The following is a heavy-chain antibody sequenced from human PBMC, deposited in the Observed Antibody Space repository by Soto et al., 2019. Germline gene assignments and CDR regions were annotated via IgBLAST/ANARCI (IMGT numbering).Heavy chain of an antibody. CDR1: GGTSNNYA. CDR3: ARGGPSYSFLGAVSTYGMDD. CDR2: IIPISGTG. J-gene: IGHJ6*02. Sequence: QVQLVQSGAEVKKPGSSVRVSCKTSGGTSNNYAISWVRQAPGQGLEWMGGIIPISGTGNYAQKFQGRGTITADEYASTTSTELGSLRLEDAAVYYCARGGPSYSFLGAVSTYGMDDWGQGTTVTVSS. V-gene: IGHV1-69*01. D-gene: IGHD3-3*01.